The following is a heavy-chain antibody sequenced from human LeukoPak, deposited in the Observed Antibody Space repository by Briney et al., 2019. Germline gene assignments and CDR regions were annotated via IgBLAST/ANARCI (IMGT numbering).Heavy chain of an antibody. CDR3: VRLGENGLLTGYFYP. V-gene: IGHV1-18*01. Sequence: ASVKVSCKASGYTFTTYGISWVRQAPGQGLEWMGYIITYNGNTNYAQKLQGRVTMTTDTSTSTAYMELRSLRSDDAAVYYCVRLGENGLLTGYFYPWGQGTLVTVSS. J-gene: IGHJ5*02. CDR1: GYTFTTYG. D-gene: IGHD3-9*01. CDR2: IITYNGNT.